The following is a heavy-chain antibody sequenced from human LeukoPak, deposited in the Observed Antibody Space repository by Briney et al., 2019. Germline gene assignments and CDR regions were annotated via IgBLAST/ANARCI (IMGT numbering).Heavy chain of an antibody. CDR3: ARGVLRRQWLVPLYNWFDP. J-gene: IGHJ5*02. V-gene: IGHV1-69*13. CDR2: IIPIFGTA. D-gene: IGHD6-19*01. CDR1: GGTFSSYA. Sequence: SVKVSCKASGGTFSSYAISWVRQAPGQGLEWMGGIIPIFGTANYAQKFQGRVTITADESTSTAYMELSSLRSEDTAVYYCARGVLRRQWLVPLYNWFDPWRQGTLVTVSS.